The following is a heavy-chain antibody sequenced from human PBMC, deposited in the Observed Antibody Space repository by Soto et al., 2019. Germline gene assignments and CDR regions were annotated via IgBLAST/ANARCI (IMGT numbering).Heavy chain of an antibody. J-gene: IGHJ6*02. CDR1: GGSISSGGYY. Sequence: SETLSLTCTVSGGSISSGGYYLSWIRQHPGKGLEWIGYIYYSGSTYYNPSLKSRVTISVDTSKNQFSLKLSSVTAADTAVYYRARETITKYCSGGSCYHYGMDVWGQGTTVTVSS. V-gene: IGHV4-31*03. CDR2: IYYSGST. D-gene: IGHD2-15*01. CDR3: ARETITKYCSGGSCYHYGMDV.